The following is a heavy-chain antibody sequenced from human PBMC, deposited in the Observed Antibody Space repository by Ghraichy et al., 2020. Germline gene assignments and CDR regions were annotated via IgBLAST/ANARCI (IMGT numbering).Heavy chain of an antibody. D-gene: IGHD6-6*01. CDR3: ARASPHSEHRRTSIAACRYNWFDP. CDR2: INPNSGGT. V-gene: IGHV1-2*06. Sequence: ASVKVSCKASGYTFTGYYMNWVRQAPGQGLEWMGRINPNSGGTNYAQKFQGRVTMTRDTSISTAYMELSRLRSDDTAVYYCARASPHSEHRRTSIAACRYNWFDPLGQGTLVTVSS. CDR1: GYTFTGYY. J-gene: IGHJ5*02.